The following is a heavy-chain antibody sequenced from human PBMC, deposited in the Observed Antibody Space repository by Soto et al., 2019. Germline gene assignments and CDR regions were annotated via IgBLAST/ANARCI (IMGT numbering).Heavy chain of an antibody. D-gene: IGHD1-1*01. V-gene: IGHV2-5*02. CDR2: IYWDDEK. Sequence: QITLKESGPTLVKPTQTLTLTCTFSGFSLTTSGVGVGWIRQPPGKALEWLALIYWDDEKRYSPSLKSRPSTTKDTSNHQVVLTMTNMDPVDTATYFCAHSPLGQLLLYFDFWGQGTLVTVSS. CDR3: AHSPLGQLLLYFDF. CDR1: GFSLTTSGVG. J-gene: IGHJ4*02.